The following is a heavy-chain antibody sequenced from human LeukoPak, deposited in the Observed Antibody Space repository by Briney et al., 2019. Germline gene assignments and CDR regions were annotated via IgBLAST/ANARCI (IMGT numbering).Heavy chain of an antibody. V-gene: IGHV4-39*07. CDR1: GGSISSSSYY. CDR2: IYYSGTT. CDR3: ATSSIVDRDLNAFDI. D-gene: IGHD1-26*01. J-gene: IGHJ3*02. Sequence: SETLSLTCTVPGGSISSSSYYLGWIRQPPGKGLEWIGSIYYSGTTFYNPSLKQRVPISLDKSNNQHSLKLSPVTAEHRDVYICATSSIVDRDLNAFDIWGQGTMVSVSS.